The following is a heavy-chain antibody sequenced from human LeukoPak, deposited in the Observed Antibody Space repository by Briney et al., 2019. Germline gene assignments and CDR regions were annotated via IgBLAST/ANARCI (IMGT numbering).Heavy chain of an antibody. CDR2: IIPIFGTP. J-gene: IGHJ4*02. V-gene: IGHV1-69*05. CDR1: GGTFSSYT. D-gene: IGHD2-2*01. CDR3: ARDPRAYCSSTSCYGSGWGY. Sequence: GSSVKVSCKTSGGTFSSYTISWVRQAPGQGLEWMGGIIPIFGTPHYAQKFQDRVTMTTDTSTSTAYMELRSLRSDDTAVYYCARDPRAYCSSTSCYGSGWGYWGQGTLVTVSS.